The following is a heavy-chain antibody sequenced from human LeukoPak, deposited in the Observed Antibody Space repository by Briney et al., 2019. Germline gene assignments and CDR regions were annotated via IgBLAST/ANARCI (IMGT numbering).Heavy chain of an antibody. CDR3: ARDHDRTAAYYYMDV. Sequence: KASETLSLTCTVSGGSISSYYWSWIRQPPGKGLEWIGYIYYTGTTNYNPSLKSRVTISVDTSQNQFSLELSSVTAADTAVYYCARDHDRTAAYYYMDVWGKGTTVTVSS. D-gene: IGHD1-14*01. CDR2: IYYTGTT. J-gene: IGHJ6*03. CDR1: GGSISSYY. V-gene: IGHV4-59*01.